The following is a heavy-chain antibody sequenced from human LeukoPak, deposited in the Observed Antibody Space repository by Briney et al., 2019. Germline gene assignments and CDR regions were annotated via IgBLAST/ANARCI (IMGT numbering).Heavy chain of an antibody. V-gene: IGHV3-53*01. D-gene: IGHD5-18*01. CDR3: ASRPIMSGYSFYYMDV. Sequence: PGGSLRLSCAASGFTVSSNYMSWVRQAPGKGLEWVSVIYSGGSTYYADSVKGRFTISRDNSKNTLYLQMNSLRAEDTAVYYCASRPIMSGYSFYYMDVWGKGTTVTISS. CDR2: IYSGGST. CDR1: GFTVSSNY. J-gene: IGHJ6*03.